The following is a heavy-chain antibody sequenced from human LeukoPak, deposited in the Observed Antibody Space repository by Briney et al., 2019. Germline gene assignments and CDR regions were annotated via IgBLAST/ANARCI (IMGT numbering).Heavy chain of an antibody. D-gene: IGHD2-8*01. J-gene: IGHJ4*02. CDR3: ARDCTNGVCFKGGVDY. V-gene: IGHV1-69*04. CDR2: IIPILGIA. CDR1: GGTFSSYT. Sequence: GASVKVSCKASGGTFSSYTISWVRQAPGQGLEWMGRIIPILGIANYAQKFQGRVTITADKSTSTAYMELSSLRSEDTAVYYCARDCTNGVCFKGGVDYWGQGTLVTVSS.